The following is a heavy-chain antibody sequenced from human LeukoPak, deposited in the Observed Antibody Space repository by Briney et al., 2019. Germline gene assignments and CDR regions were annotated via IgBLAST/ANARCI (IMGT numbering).Heavy chain of an antibody. CDR1: GGSISSGSYY. Sequence: PSQTLSLTCTVSGGSISSGSYYWSWIRQPAGKGLEWIGRIYTSGSTNYNPSLKSRATISVDTSKNQFSLKLSSVTAADTAVYYCAREIGYSSSMRPWGQGTLVTVSS. D-gene: IGHD6-6*01. CDR3: AREIGYSSSMRP. J-gene: IGHJ5*02. V-gene: IGHV4-61*02. CDR2: IYTSGST.